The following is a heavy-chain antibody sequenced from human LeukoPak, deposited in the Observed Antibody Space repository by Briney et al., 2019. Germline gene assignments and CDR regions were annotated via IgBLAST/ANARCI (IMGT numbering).Heavy chain of an antibody. CDR3: AKGEMACTSSSCYHDYYYMDV. CDR2: IWYDGSNK. J-gene: IGHJ6*03. Sequence: GGSLRLSCAASGFTFRSYGMHWVRQAPGKGLEWVAVIWYDGSNKYYADSVKGRFTISRDNSKNTLYLQMNSLRAEDTAVYYCAKGEMACTSSSCYHDYYYMDVWGKGTTVTVSS. V-gene: IGHV3-33*06. D-gene: IGHD2-2*01. CDR1: GFTFRSYG.